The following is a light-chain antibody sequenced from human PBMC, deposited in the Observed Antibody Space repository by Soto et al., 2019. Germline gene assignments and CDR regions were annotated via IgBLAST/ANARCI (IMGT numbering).Light chain of an antibody. CDR3: QQYNNWPVT. Sequence: EIVLTQSPATLSLSPGERATLSCRASESVSTFLAWYQQKPGQAPRLLIYEASSRATGIPARFSGGGSGTDFTLTISGLQPEDFATYYCQQYNNWPVTFGGGTKVDIK. CDR1: ESVSTF. J-gene: IGKJ4*01. CDR2: EAS. V-gene: IGKV3-11*01.